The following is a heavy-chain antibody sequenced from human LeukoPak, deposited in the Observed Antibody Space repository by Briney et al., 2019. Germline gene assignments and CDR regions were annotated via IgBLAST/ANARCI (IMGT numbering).Heavy chain of an antibody. CDR3: VKGDGSYGMDV. CDR2: ISSNGGST. V-gene: IGHV3-64D*09. D-gene: IGHD5-24*01. Sequence: PGGSLRLSCAASGFTFSSYTMHWVRQAPGKGLEYVSAISSNGGSTSYADSVKGRFTISRDNSKNTVYLQVSSLRAEDTAVYYCVKGDGSYGMDVWGQGTRSPSP. J-gene: IGHJ6*02. CDR1: GFTFSSYT.